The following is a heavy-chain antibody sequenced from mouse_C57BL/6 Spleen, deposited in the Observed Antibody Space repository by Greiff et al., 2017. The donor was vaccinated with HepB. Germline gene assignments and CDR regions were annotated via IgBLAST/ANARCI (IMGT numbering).Heavy chain of an antibody. J-gene: IGHJ2*01. CDR1: GYTFTSYW. D-gene: IGHD1-1*01. CDR3: ARSVITTVVAPFDY. CDR2: IYPGSGST. Sequence: QVQLQQPGAELVKPGASVKMSCKASGYTFTSYWITWEKQRPGQGLEWIGDIYPGSGSTNYNEKFKSKATLTVDTSSSTAYMQLSSLTSEDSAVYYCARSVITTVVAPFDYWGQGTTLTVSS. V-gene: IGHV1-55*01.